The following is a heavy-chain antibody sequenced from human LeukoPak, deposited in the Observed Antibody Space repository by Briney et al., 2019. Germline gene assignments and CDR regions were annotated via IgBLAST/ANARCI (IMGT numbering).Heavy chain of an antibody. CDR3: ALYYYDSSGYYPFDY. Sequence: GASVKVCCKASGYTFTGYYMHWVRQAPGQGLEWMGWINPNSGGTNYAQKFQGRVTMTRDTSISTAYMELSRLRSDDTAVYYCALYYYDSSGYYPFDYWGQGTLVTVSS. J-gene: IGHJ4*02. D-gene: IGHD3-22*01. CDR2: INPNSGGT. V-gene: IGHV1-2*02. CDR1: GYTFTGYY.